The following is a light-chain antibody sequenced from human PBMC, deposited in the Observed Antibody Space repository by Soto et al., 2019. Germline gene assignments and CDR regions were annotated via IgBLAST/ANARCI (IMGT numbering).Light chain of an antibody. CDR2: AAS. J-gene: IGKJ1*01. CDR1: QDINSY. CDR3: QQPHMYPLT. Sequence: DIRLTQSPSFLSGSVGDRVTITCRASQDINSYLAWYRQKPGKAPKLLIYAASTLVSGVPSRFSGGGSGTEFTLTISSLQPEDLATYYCQQPHMYPLTFGQGTKVEF. V-gene: IGKV1-9*01.